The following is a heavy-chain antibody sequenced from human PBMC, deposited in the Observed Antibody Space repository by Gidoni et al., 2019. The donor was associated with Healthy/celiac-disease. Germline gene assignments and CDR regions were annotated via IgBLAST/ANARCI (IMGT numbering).Heavy chain of an antibody. CDR1: GFTFSSYS. Sequence: EVQLVESGGGLVKPGGSLRLSCAASGFTFSSYSMNWVRQAPGKGLEWVSSISSSSSYIYYADSVKGRFTISRDNAKNSLYLQMNSLRAEDTAVYYCARSILVGAMGRFDPWGQGTLVTVSS. V-gene: IGHV3-21*01. CDR2: ISSSSSYI. CDR3: ARSILVGAMGRFDP. D-gene: IGHD3-16*01. J-gene: IGHJ5*02.